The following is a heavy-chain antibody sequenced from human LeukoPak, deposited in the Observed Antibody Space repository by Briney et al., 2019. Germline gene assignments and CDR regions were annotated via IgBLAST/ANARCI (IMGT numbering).Heavy chain of an antibody. Sequence: ASVKVSCKVSGYTLAELSMHWVRQAPGKGLEWMGGFDPEDGETIYAQKFQGRVTMTEDTSTDTAYMELSSLRSEDTAVYYCATGLRYLQRFDYWGQGTLVTVSS. V-gene: IGHV1-24*01. J-gene: IGHJ4*02. CDR1: GYTLAELS. CDR2: FDPEDGET. D-gene: IGHD3-10*01. CDR3: ATGLRYLQRFDY.